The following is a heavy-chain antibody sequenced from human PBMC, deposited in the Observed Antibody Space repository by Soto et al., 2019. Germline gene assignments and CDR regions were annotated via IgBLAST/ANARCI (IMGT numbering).Heavy chain of an antibody. CDR1: GGSISSYY. D-gene: IGHD3-10*01. J-gene: IGHJ3*02. V-gene: IGHV4-59*01. Sequence: SETLSLTCTVSGGSISSYYWSWIRQPPGKGLEWIGYIYYSGSTNYNPSLKSRVTISVDTSKNQFSLKLSSVTAADTAVYYCASYGSGSYYNVDAFDIWGQGTMVTVSS. CDR2: IYYSGST. CDR3: ASYGSGSYYNVDAFDI.